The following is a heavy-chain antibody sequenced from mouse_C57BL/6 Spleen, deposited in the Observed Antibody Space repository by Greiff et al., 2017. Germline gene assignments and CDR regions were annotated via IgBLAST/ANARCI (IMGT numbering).Heavy chain of an antibody. Sequence: QVQLQQPGAELVKPGASVKLSCKASGYTFTSYWMHWVKQRPGQGLEWIGMIHPTSGSTNYNEKFKSKATLTVDKSSSTAYMQLSSLTSEDSAVYYGASIYYDYNGGYFDYWGQGTTLTVSS. CDR3: ASIYYDYNGGYFDY. CDR2: IHPTSGST. CDR1: GYTFTSYW. D-gene: IGHD2-4*01. V-gene: IGHV1-64*01. J-gene: IGHJ2*01.